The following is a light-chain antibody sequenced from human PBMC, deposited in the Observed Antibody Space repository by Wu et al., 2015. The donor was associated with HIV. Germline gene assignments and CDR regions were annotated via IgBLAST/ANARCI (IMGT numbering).Light chain of an antibody. Sequence: EIVLTQSPDTLSLSPGERATLSCRASQSVSSSYLAWYQQKPGQAPRLLIYGASSRATGIPDRFSGSGSGTDFTLTISRLEPEDFAVYYCQQYGSSPKLTFGGGTKVEIK. CDR2: GAS. V-gene: IGKV3-20*01. CDR1: QSVSSSY. CDR3: QQYGSSPKLT. J-gene: IGKJ4*01.